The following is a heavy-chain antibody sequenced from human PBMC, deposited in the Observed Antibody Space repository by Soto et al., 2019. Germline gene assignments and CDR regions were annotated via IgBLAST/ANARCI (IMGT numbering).Heavy chain of an antibody. J-gene: IGHJ4*02. Sequence: GXSLRLSCAASGFTFSSYSMNWFRQAPGKGLEWVSSISSSSSYIYYADSVKGRFTISRDNAKNSLYLQMNSLRAEDTAVYYCARDPNGGYVFDYWGQGTLVTVSS. CDR1: GFTFSSYS. CDR2: ISSSSSYI. CDR3: ARDPNGGYVFDY. V-gene: IGHV3-21*01. D-gene: IGHD5-12*01.